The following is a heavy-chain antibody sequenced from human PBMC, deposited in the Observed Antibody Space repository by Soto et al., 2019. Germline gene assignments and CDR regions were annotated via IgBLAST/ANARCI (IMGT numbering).Heavy chain of an antibody. CDR3: SRGTYYPQSSGLHADY. D-gene: IGHD3-22*01. Sequence: WGSLGLSCATCGVTLNDYAMYWVRQAPGQGLEWVAMISSDGHHQFYVDNLRGRFTVSRDNSKNTLFLQMNSLRPEDTAVYYCSRGTYYPQSSGLHADYWGPGTVVTVSS. J-gene: IGHJ4*02. CDR1: GVTLNDYA. CDR2: ISSDGHHQ. V-gene: IGHV3-30*03.